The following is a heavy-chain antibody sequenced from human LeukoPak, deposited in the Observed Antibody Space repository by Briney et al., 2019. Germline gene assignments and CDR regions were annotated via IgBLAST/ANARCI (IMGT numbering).Heavy chain of an antibody. CDR2: ISGSGGST. CDR1: GFTFSSYA. D-gene: IGHD3-3*01. V-gene: IGHV3-23*01. J-gene: IGHJ6*03. Sequence: GGSLRLSCAASGFTFSSYAMSWVRQAPGKGLEWVSAISGSGGSTYYADSVKGRFTISRDDSKNTLYLQMNSLRAEDTAVYYCAKDPVQKRIFGVVRNMDVWGKGTTVTVSS. CDR3: AKDPVQKRIFGVVRNMDV.